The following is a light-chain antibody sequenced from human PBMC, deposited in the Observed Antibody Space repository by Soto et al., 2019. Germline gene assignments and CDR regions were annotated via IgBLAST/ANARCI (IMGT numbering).Light chain of an antibody. CDR1: QSIGNY. CDR2: GAS. J-gene: IGKJ2*01. CDR3: QQSDNIPFT. V-gene: IGKV1-39*01. Sequence: DTQMTQSPSSLSASVGERVTITCRASQSIGNYLSWYAQKPGKAPKLLIYGASSLQSGVPSRFSGSGSGTYFTPTINNLQPEDFATYYCQQSDNIPFTFGQGTKLEI.